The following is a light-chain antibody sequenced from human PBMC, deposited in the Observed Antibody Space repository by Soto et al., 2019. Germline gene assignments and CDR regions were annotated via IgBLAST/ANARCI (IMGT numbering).Light chain of an antibody. CDR2: SAS. CDR1: QSISSY. V-gene: IGKV1-39*01. J-gene: IGKJ1*01. CDR3: QKSHNTPMT. Sequence: DIQMTQSPSSLSASVGDRVTITCRASQSISSYLNWYQQKPGKAPTLLIYSASELQSGVSSRFSGSGSGTDFTLTIRNLQPEDFAVYYCQKSHNTPMTFGQGTKVDIK.